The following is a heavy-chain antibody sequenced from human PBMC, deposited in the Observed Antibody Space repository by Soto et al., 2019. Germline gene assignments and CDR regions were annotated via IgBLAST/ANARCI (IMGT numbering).Heavy chain of an antibody. CDR1: SDSISSYY. CDR3: ARMYNWNYSWRWFDP. D-gene: IGHD1-7*01. Sequence: SETLSLTCTVSSDSISSYYWIWIRQSPGKGLEWIGYTDYSGSTNYNPSLKSRVTISVDTSKNQFSLKLSSVTAADTAVYYCARMYNWNYSWRWFDPWGQGTLVTVSS. J-gene: IGHJ5*02. CDR2: TDYSGST. V-gene: IGHV4-59*01.